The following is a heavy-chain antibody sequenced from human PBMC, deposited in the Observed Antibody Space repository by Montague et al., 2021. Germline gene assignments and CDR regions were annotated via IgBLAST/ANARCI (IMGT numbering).Heavy chain of an antibody. V-gene: IGHV3-7*01. CDR2: IKQDGSEK. CDR3: ARDQGQGYCGGDCYVGLDY. D-gene: IGHD2-21*01. CDR1: GSTFSNYW. J-gene: IGHJ4*02. Sequence: SLRLSCAASGSTFSNYWMSWVRQAPGKGLEWVANIKQDGSEKHYVGSVKGRFTISRDNAKNSLYLQMNSLRAEDTAVYFCARDQGQGYCGGDCYVGLDYWGQGTLVTVSS.